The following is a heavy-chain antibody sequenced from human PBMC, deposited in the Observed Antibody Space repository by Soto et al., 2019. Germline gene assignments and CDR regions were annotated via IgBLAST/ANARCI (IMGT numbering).Heavy chain of an antibody. Sequence: GASVKVSCKASGYTFTTYGITWVRQAPGQGLEWMGYINPYNGNTEYAQNLQGRVTMTTDTSTRTAYMELGSLRSDDTAVYYCARGNRSPNYWGQGTLVTVSS. CDR3: ARGNRSPNY. V-gene: IGHV1-18*01. J-gene: IGHJ4*02. CDR2: INPYNGNT. D-gene: IGHD1-26*01. CDR1: GYTFTTYG.